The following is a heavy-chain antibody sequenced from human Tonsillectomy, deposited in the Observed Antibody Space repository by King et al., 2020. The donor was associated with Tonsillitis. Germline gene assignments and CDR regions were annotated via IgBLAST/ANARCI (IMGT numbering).Heavy chain of an antibody. Sequence: VQLVESGGGLVQPGGSLRLSCAASGFTFSSYWMSWVRQAPGKGLEWVANIKQDGSEKYYVDSVKGRFTISRDNAKNSLYLQMNSLRAEDTAVYYCASSIPFHPPDGWGQGTMVTVSS. D-gene: IGHD2-21*01. CDR1: GFTFSSYW. J-gene: IGHJ3*01. CDR3: ASSIPFHPPDG. CDR2: IKQDGSEK. V-gene: IGHV3-7*01.